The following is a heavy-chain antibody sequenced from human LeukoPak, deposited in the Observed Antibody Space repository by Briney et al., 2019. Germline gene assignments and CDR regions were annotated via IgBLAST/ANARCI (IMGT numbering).Heavy chain of an antibody. J-gene: IGHJ6*03. CDR2: ISYSGTT. CDR3: ARASYVWGSYRHDYYYYMDV. CDR1: SASITSSPYF. D-gene: IGHD3-16*02. V-gene: IGHV4-39*01. Sequence: SETLSLTCTVSSASITSSPYFWGWIRQSPGKGLEWIGSISYSGTTYYNPSLKSRVTISVDTSKNQFSLKLNSVTAADTAVYYCARASYVWGSYRHDYYYYMDVWGKGTTVTVSS.